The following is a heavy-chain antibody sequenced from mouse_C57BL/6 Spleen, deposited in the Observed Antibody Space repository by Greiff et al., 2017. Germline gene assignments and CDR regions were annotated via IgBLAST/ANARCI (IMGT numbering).Heavy chain of an antibody. CDR2: IDPSDSET. Sequence: QVQLQQPGAELERPGSSVKLSCKASGYTFTSYWMHWVKQRPIQGLEWIGNIDPSDSETHYNQKFKDKATLTVDKSSSTAYMQLSSLTSEDSAVXYCARGYGNPFAYWGQGTLVTVSA. CDR3: ARGYGNPFAY. J-gene: IGHJ3*01. D-gene: IGHD2-1*01. V-gene: IGHV1-52*01. CDR1: GYTFTSYW.